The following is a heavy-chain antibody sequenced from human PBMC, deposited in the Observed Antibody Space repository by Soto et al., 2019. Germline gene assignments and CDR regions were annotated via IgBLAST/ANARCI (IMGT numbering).Heavy chain of an antibody. CDR1: GGSVSNKTYY. CDR3: ARTTAVPNTLRSRYFFDY. V-gene: IGHV4-61*01. J-gene: IGHJ4*02. Sequence: SETLSLTCSVSGGSVSNKTYYWSWIRQPPGKRLGWIGYVYYSGTTNYNPSLKSRVTTSVDLSKNQFSLRLSSVTTADTALYYCARTTAVPNTLRSRYFFDYWGQGTLVTVSS. CDR2: VYYSGTT. D-gene: IGHD4-17*01.